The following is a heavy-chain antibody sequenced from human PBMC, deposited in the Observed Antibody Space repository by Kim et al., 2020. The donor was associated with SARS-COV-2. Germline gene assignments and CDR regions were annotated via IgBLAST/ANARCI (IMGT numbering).Heavy chain of an antibody. J-gene: IGHJ4*02. V-gene: IGHV3-74*01. D-gene: IGHD3-3*01. Sequence: GSNTNYADSVEGRFTISSDNAKNPVYLQMKSLRVEDTAVYYCVGSGYEDWGQGTLVTVSS. CDR3: VGSGYED. CDR2: GSNT.